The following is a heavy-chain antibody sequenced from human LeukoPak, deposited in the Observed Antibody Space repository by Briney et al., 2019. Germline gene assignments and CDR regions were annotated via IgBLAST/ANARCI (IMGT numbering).Heavy chain of an antibody. J-gene: IGHJ3*02. V-gene: IGHV3-30*02. CDR2: IRYDGKNE. Sequence: GGSLRLSCSASGFIFRSYGMQWVRQAPGKGLEWVAFIRYDGKNENYADSVKGRFTISRDNSKNTLYLQMNSLRGEDTAMFYCARDYAFDIWGQGTLVTVSS. CDR1: GFIFRSYG. CDR3: ARDYAFDI.